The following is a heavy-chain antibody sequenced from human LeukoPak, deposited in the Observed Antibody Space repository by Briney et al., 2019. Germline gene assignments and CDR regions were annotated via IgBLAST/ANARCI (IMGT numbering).Heavy chain of an antibody. CDR1: GGTFSSYA. J-gene: IGHJ4*02. D-gene: IGHD3/OR15-3a*01. V-gene: IGHV1-69*01. Sequence: SVKVSCKASGGTFSSYAISWVRQVPGQGLEWMGGIIPIFGTANYAQKFQGRVTITADESTSTAYMELSSLRSEDTAVYYCVREGYDFWTGSTRYFAYWGQGTLVTVSS. CDR3: VREGYDFWTGSTRYFAY. CDR2: IIPIFGTA.